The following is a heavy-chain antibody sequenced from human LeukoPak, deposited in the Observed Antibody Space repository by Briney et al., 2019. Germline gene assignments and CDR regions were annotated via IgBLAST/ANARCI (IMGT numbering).Heavy chain of an antibody. CDR2: IKQDGSEK. D-gene: IGHD5-12*01. CDR3: ARERWLKYYFDY. Sequence: GGSLRLSCAASGFTFSSYWTSWVRQAPGKGLEWVANIKQDGSEKYYVDSVKGRFTISRDNAKNSLYLQMNSLRAEDTAVYYCARERWLKYYFDYWGQGTLVTVSS. V-gene: IGHV3-7*03. J-gene: IGHJ4*02. CDR1: GFTFSSYW.